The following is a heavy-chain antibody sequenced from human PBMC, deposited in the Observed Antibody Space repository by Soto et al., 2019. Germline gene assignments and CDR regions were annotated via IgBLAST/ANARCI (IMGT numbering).Heavy chain of an antibody. D-gene: IGHD3-10*01. J-gene: IGHJ6*02. CDR2: IIPIRGIA. Sequence: QVQLVQSGAEVKKAGSSVKVSCKASGGTFSSYTISWVRQAPGQGLEWMGRIIPIRGIANYAQKLRGRVTITADKSTSTAYMELSSLRSEGTAVYYCARAHQYYGGSGMDVWGQGTTVTVPS. CDR3: ARAHQYYGGSGMDV. V-gene: IGHV1-69*02. CDR1: GGTFSSYT.